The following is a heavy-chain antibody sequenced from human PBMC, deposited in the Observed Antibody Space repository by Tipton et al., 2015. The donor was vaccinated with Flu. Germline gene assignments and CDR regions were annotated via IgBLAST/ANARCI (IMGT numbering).Heavy chain of an antibody. Sequence: SLRLSCAASGFIFSDYWMAWVRQAPGKGLEWVANINYDGSTIYYVDSVKGRFTISRDNAKKSLYLQMNNLRVEDTAVYYCTRRLVENWGQGTLVTVSS. CDR1: GFIFSDYW. CDR3: TRRLVEN. CDR2: INYDGSTI. J-gene: IGHJ4*02. V-gene: IGHV3-7*01.